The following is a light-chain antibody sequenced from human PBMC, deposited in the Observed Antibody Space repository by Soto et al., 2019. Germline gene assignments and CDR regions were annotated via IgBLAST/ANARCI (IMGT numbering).Light chain of an antibody. V-gene: IGKV1-5*03. J-gene: IGKJ1*01. CDR3: QHYNSYSEA. Sequence: IPIPQCPSTLSATVGDRVTITCLASQSISSWLAWYQQKPGKAPKLLIYKASSLESGVPSRFSGSGSGTEFTLTISSLQPDDFATYYCQHYNSYSEAFGQGAKV. CDR2: KAS. CDR1: QSISSW.